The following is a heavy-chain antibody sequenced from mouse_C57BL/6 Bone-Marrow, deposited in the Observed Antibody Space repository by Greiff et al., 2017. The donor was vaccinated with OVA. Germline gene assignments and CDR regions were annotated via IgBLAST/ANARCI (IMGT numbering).Heavy chain of an antibody. CDR1: GFSLTSYG. Sequence: VMLVESGPGLVQPSQSLSITCTVSGFSLTSYGVHWVRQSPGKGLEWLGVIWSGGSTDSTAAFISRLSISKDNSKSQVFFKMNSLQADDTAIYYCARNSYGSSLDYWGQGTTLTVSS. V-gene: IGHV2-2*01. D-gene: IGHD1-1*01. J-gene: IGHJ2*01. CDR3: ARNSYGSSLDY. CDR2: IWSGGST.